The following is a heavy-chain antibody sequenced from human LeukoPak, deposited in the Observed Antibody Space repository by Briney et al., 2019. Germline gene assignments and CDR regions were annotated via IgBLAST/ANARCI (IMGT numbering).Heavy chain of an antibody. D-gene: IGHD1-14*01. J-gene: IGHJ5*02. CDR3: ARDVDRNHWFDP. Sequence: PSETLSLTCTVSGGSISSSSYYWGWIRQPPGKGLEWLGYIFYSGSTNYNPSLKSRVTISVDTSKNQFSLKLTSVTAADTAVYYCARDVDRNHWFDPWGQGTLVAVSS. CDR2: IFYSGST. CDR1: GGSISSSSYY. V-gene: IGHV4-61*01.